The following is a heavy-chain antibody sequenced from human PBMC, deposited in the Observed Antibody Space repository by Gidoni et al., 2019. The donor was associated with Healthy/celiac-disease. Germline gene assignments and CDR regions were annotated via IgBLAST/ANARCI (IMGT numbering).Heavy chain of an antibody. V-gene: IGHV3-9*03. D-gene: IGHD6-13*01. Sequence: EVQLVESGGGLVQPGRSLRLSCAASGFTFDDYAMHWVRQAPGKGLEWVSGISWNSGSIGYADSVKGRFTISRDNAKNSLYLQMNSLRAEDMALYYCVRDRLGSTWYYFDYWGQGTLVTVSS. J-gene: IGHJ4*02. CDR3: VRDRLGSTWYYFDY. CDR1: GFTFDDYA. CDR2: ISWNSGSI.